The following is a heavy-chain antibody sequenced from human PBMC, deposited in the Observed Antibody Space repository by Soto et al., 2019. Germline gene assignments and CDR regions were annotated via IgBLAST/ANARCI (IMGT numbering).Heavy chain of an antibody. CDR3: ARCCYYDSSGYYYPNWFDP. J-gene: IGHJ5*02. Sequence: SETLSLTCAVSGGSISSGGYSWSWVRQPPGKGLAWIGYIYHSGNTYYNPSLKSRVTISVGRSKNQFSLKLSSVTAADTAVYYCARCCYYDSSGYYYPNWFDPWGQGTLVTVSS. V-gene: IGHV4-30-2*01. CDR1: GGSISSGGYS. CDR2: IYHSGNT. D-gene: IGHD3-22*01.